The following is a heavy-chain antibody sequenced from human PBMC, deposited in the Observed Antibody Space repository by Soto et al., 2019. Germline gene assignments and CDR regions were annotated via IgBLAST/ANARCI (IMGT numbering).Heavy chain of an antibody. D-gene: IGHD3-10*01. CDR3: ARRLPKRVREMRGCWDY. V-gene: IGHV4-34*01. CDR2: VNQSGSP. CDR1: GGSFRGYY. J-gene: IGHJ4*02. Sequence: QVQLQQWGAGLLKPSETLSLTCAVYGGSFRGYYWNWIRQVPGKGLEWIGEVNQSGSPNYSPSLKSRATTSLDTSKNQFSLRLTSVTAADTAVYYCARRLPKRVREMRGCWDYWCQGTLVTVSS.